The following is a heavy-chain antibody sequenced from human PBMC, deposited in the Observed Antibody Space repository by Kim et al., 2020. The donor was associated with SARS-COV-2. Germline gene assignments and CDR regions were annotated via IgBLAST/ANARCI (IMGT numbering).Heavy chain of an antibody. D-gene: IGHD7-27*01. CDR1: GFTFSNAW. CDR2: IKSKTDGGTT. J-gene: IGHJ4*02. V-gene: IGHV3-15*01. Sequence: GGSLRLSCAASGFTFSNAWMSWVRQAPGKGLEWVGRIKSKTDGGTTDYAATVKGRFTISRDDSKNTLYLQMNSLKTEDTAVYYCTTAPRLGIQTDYWGQGTLVTVSS. CDR3: TTAPRLGIQTDY.